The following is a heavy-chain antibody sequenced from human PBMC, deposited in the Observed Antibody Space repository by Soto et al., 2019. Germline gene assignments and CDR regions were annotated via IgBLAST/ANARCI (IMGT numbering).Heavy chain of an antibody. Sequence: GGSLRLSCAASGFTFSDYYMSWIRQGPGKGLEWVSYISSSGSTIYYADSVKGRFTISRDNAKNTLFLHMDSLSADDTSVYFCARSIGKGFDPWGQGTLVTVSS. V-gene: IGHV3-11*04. CDR1: GFTFSDYY. CDR2: ISSSGSTI. D-gene: IGHD1-26*01. J-gene: IGHJ5*02. CDR3: ARSIGKGFDP.